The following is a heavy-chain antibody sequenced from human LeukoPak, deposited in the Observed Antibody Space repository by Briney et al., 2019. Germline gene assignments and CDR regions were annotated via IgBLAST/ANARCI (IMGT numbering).Heavy chain of an antibody. CDR3: ASQDSSGYYLIDY. D-gene: IGHD3-22*01. CDR2: ITPILGIA. V-gene: IGHV1-69*10. Sequence: GASVRVSCKASGGTFSSYALSWVRQAPGRGLEWIGGITPILGIANYAQDLQGRVTITADKSTNTAYMELSSLRSEDTAVCYCASQDSSGYYLIDYWGQGTLVTVSS. J-gene: IGHJ4*02. CDR1: GGTFSSYA.